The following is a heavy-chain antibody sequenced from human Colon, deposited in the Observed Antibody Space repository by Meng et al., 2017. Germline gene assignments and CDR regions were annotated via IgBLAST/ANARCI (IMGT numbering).Heavy chain of an antibody. Sequence: GSLRLSCAVSGYSISSGYYWGWIRLAPGKGREWIGSINHSGTTYYNPSLKSRVTTSLDTSKNQLSLEVNSVTAADTAVYYCARDGSGRGHYWGQGTLVTVSS. CDR2: INHSGTT. D-gene: IGHD6-19*01. J-gene: IGHJ4*02. CDR1: GYSISSGYY. V-gene: IGHV4-38-2*02. CDR3: ARDGSGRGHY.